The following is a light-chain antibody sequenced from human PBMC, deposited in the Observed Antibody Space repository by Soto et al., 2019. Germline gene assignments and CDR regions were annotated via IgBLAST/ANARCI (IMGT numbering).Light chain of an antibody. CDR1: QSVSSF. CDR3: QQRSNWPLFT. V-gene: IGKV3-11*01. J-gene: IGKJ3*01. CDR2: DAS. Sequence: EIVLTQSPATLSLSPGESATLSCRASQSVSSFLAWYQQKPGQAPRLLIYDASNRAPGIPARFSGSGSGTDFTLTIGSLDPEDFAVYYCQQRSNWPLFTFGPGTKVHI.